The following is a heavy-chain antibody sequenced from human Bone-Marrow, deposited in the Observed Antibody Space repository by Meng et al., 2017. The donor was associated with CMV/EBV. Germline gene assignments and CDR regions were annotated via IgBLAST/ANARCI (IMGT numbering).Heavy chain of an antibody. Sequence: GESLKISCVASGFTFTNYWMMWLRQAPGKGLEWVATVNQDGRDEFYLDSVKGRFTTSADKAKSSVFLQMNSLRAEDTAVYYCAVFIAAIVDYWGQGTLVTVSS. D-gene: IGHD2-15*01. CDR2: VNQDGRDE. V-gene: IGHV3-7*01. CDR3: AVFIAAIVDY. J-gene: IGHJ4*02. CDR1: GFTFTNYW.